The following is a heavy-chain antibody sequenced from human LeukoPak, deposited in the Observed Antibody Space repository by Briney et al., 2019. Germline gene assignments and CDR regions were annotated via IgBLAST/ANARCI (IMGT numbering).Heavy chain of an antibody. J-gene: IGHJ4*02. CDR2: IYYSGST. CDR3: ARVKRGGYYYDSSGYYRYFDY. D-gene: IGHD3-22*01. Sequence: WSWIXXAPGKGLEWIGYIYYSGSTNYNPSLKSRVTISVDTSKNQFSLKLSSVTAADTAVYYCARVKRGGYYYDSSGYYRYFDYWGQGTLVTVSS. V-gene: IGHV4-59*01.